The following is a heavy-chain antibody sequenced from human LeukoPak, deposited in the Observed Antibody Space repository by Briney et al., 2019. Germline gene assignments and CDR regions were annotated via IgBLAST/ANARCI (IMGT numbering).Heavy chain of an antibody. D-gene: IGHD1-1*01. Sequence: GGSLRLSCAASGFTFSSYAMSWVRQAPGKGLEWVSAISGSGGSTYCADSVKGRFTISRDNSKNTLYLRMSSLRAEDTAVYYCARDYPTSGIVTIFDYWGQGTLVTVSS. CDR3: ARDYPTSGIVTIFDY. CDR1: GFTFSSYA. CDR2: ISGSGGST. V-gene: IGHV3-23*01. J-gene: IGHJ4*02.